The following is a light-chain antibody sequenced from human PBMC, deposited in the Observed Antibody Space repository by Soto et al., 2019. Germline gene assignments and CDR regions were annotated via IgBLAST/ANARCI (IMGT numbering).Light chain of an antibody. CDR2: GAS. CDR3: QSYNNSTRR. J-gene: IGKJ1*01. V-gene: IGKV3-15*01. Sequence: EIVMTQSPATLSVSPGERATLSCRASQSVSSNLARYQQKPGQAPRLLIYGASTRATGTPARFSGSGSGTDNIRTIHSLHSEEVADYYSQSYNNSTRRFGKGTEVEIK. CDR1: QSVSSN.